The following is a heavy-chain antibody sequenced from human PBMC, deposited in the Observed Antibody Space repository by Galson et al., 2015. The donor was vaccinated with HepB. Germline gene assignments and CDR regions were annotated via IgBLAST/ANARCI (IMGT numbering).Heavy chain of an antibody. CDR1: GYTFTSYY. J-gene: IGHJ6*03. CDR2: INPSGGST. D-gene: IGHD4/OR15-4a*01. Sequence: SCKASGYTFTSYYMHWARQAPGQGLEWMGIINPSGGSTSYAQKFQGRVTMTRDTSTSTVYMELSSLRSEDTAVYYCARGLANLEYYMDVWGKGTTVTVSS. CDR3: ARGLANLEYYMDV. V-gene: IGHV1-46*01.